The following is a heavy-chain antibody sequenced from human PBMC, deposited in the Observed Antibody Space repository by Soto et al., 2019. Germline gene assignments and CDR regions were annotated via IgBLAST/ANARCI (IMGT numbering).Heavy chain of an antibody. D-gene: IGHD2-15*01. Sequence: LSLTCTVSGGCISSGGEHWSWIGHHPGKGLEWIGYIYYSGSTYYNPSLKSRVTISVDTSKNQFSLKLSSLTAADTAVYYCARHNLLLPPAGVAAPPRSAPRAPW. CDR3: ARHNLLLPPAGVAAPPRSAPRAP. CDR2: IYYSGST. CDR1: GGCISSGGEH. V-gene: IGHV4-31*03. J-gene: IGHJ5*02.